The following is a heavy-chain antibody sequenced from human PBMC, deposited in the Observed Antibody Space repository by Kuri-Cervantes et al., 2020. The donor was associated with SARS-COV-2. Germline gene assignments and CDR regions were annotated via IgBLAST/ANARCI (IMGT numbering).Heavy chain of an antibody. Sequence: GESLKIPCAASGFTFSSYWMHWVRQAPGKGLVWVSRINSDGSSTSYADSVKGRFTISRDNAKNTLYLQMNSLRAEDTAVYYCARAVYYDSSGLYYYYYGMDVWGQGTTVTVSS. V-gene: IGHV3-74*01. J-gene: IGHJ6*02. D-gene: IGHD3-22*01. CDR1: GFTFSSYW. CDR3: ARAVYYDSSGLYYYYYGMDV. CDR2: INSDGSST.